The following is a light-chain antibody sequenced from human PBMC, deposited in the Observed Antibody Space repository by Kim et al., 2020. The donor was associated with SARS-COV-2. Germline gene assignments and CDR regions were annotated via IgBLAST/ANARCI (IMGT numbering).Light chain of an antibody. CDR2: EVS. CDR1: SSDVGGYNY. J-gene: IGLJ3*02. V-gene: IGLV2-8*01. Sequence: GQSVPISCTGTSSDVGGYNYVSWYQQHTGKAPKLMIYEVSKRPSGVPDRFSGSKSGNTASLTVSGLQAEDEADYYCSSYAGSNNLVFGGGTQLTVL. CDR3: SSYAGSNNLV.